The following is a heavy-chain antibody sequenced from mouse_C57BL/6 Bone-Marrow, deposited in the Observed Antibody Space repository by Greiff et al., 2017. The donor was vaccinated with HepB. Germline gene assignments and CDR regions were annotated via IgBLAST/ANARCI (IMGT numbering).Heavy chain of an antibody. J-gene: IGHJ2*01. D-gene: IGHD2-3*01. CDR2: ISDGGSYT. CDR1: GFTFSSYA. Sequence: EVKVVESGGGLVKPGGSLKLSCAASGFTFSSYAMSWVRQTPEKRLEWVATISDGGSYTYYPDNVKGLFTISRDNAKNNLYLQMSHLKSEDTAMYYCARVLGDGYFDYWGQGTTLTVSS. V-gene: IGHV5-4*03. CDR3: ARVLGDGYFDY.